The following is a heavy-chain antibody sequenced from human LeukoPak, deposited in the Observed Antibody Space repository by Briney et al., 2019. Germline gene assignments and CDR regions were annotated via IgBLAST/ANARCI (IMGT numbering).Heavy chain of an antibody. D-gene: IGHD5-24*01. CDR2: ISWNSGSI. Sequence: GGSLRLSCAASGFTFDDYAMHWVRQAPGKGLEWVSGISWNSGSIGYADSVKGRFTISRDNAKNSLYLQMNSLRAEDTALYYCAKDSRAQYYYMDVWGKGTTVTVSS. J-gene: IGHJ6*03. CDR3: AKDSRAQYYYMDV. CDR1: GFTFDDYA. V-gene: IGHV3-9*01.